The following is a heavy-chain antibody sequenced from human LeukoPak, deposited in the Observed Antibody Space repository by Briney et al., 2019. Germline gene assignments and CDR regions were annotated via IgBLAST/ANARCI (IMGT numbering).Heavy chain of an antibody. D-gene: IGHD6-19*01. CDR1: GFTFSSYA. CDR2: ISGGGGST. V-gene: IGHV3-23*01. J-gene: IGHJ4*02. CDR3: AKVNQYSSGPFDY. Sequence: GGSLRPSCAASGFTFSSYAMSWVRQDPGKGLGWVSAISGGGGSTYYADSVKGRFTISRDNSKNTLYLQMNSLRAEDTAVYYCAKVNQYSSGPFDYWGQGTLVTVSS.